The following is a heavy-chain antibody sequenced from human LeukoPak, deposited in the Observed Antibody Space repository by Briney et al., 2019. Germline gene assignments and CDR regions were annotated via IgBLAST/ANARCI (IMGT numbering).Heavy chain of an antibody. V-gene: IGHV3-33*01. D-gene: IGHD3-22*01. Sequence: GGSLRLSCAASGFTFSIHGMHWVRQAPGKGLEWVAVIWYDGSNKYYADSVKGRFTISRDNSKNTLYLQMNSLRAEDTAVYYCARGPYYYDSSGYYRFDYWGQGTLVTVSS. CDR1: GFTFSIHG. CDR3: ARGPYYYDSSGYYRFDY. CDR2: IWYDGSNK. J-gene: IGHJ4*02.